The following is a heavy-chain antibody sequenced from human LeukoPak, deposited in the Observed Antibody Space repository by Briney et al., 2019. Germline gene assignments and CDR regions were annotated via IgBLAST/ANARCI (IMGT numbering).Heavy chain of an antibody. J-gene: IGHJ4*02. Sequence: HPGGSLRLSCAASGFTFSSYSMNWVRQAPGKGLEWVSYISSSSSTIYYADSVKGRFTISRDNAKNSLYLQMNSLRAEDTAVYYCARGDSSGWFFFDYWGQGTLVTVSS. CDR1: GFTFSSYS. CDR3: ARGDSSGWFFFDY. V-gene: IGHV3-48*01. D-gene: IGHD6-19*01. CDR2: ISSSSSTI.